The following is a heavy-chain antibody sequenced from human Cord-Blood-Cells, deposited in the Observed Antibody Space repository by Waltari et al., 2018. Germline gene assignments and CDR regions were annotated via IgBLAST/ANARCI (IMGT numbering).Heavy chain of an antibody. D-gene: IGHD6-19*01. CDR3: ARDQGIAVAGDY. J-gene: IGHJ4*02. Sequence: QVQLQQWGAGLLKPSETLSLTCAVYGGSFSGYYWSWIRQPPGKGLAWIGEINHRESTNYEPSLKSRVTISVDTSKNQFSLKLSSVTAADTAVYYCARDQGIAVAGDYWGQGTLVTVSS. V-gene: IGHV4-34*01. CDR2: INHREST. CDR1: GGSFSGYY.